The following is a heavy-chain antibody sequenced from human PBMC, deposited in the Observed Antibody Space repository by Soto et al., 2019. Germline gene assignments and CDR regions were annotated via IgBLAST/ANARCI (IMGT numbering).Heavy chain of an antibody. Sequence: ASVKVSCKASGYTFTSYGISWVRQAPGQGLEWMGWISAYNGNTNYAQKLQGRVTMTTDTSTSTAYMELRSLRSDDPAVYYCARDYKEEDSSVSLYGGQGPLVPVSS. CDR2: ISAYNGNT. J-gene: IGHJ4*02. V-gene: IGHV1-18*01. D-gene: IGHD3-22*01. CDR3: ARDYKEEDSSVSLY. CDR1: GYTFTSYG.